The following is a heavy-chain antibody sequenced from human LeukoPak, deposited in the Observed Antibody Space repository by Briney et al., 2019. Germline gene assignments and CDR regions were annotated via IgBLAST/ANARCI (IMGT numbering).Heavy chain of an antibody. CDR2: ISSSGSTI. Sequence: GGSLRLSCAASGFTFSSYEMNWARQAPGKGLEWVSYISSSGSTIYYADSVKGRFTISRDNAKNSLFLQMNSLRAEDTAVYYCARVLRYCSGGNCYSGGLGYMDVWGKGTTVTISS. D-gene: IGHD2-15*01. CDR1: GFTFSSYE. CDR3: ARVLRYCSGGNCYSGGLGYMDV. J-gene: IGHJ6*03. V-gene: IGHV3-48*03.